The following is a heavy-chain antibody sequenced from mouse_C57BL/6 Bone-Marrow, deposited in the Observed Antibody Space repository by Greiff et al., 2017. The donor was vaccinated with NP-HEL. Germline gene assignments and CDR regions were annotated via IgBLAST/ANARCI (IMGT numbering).Heavy chain of an antibody. J-gene: IGHJ1*03. Sequence: QVQLQQPGAELVKPGASVKLSCKASGYTFTSYWMQWVKQRPGQGLEWIGAIDPSDSYTNYNQKFKGKATLTVDTSSSTAYMQLSSLTSEDSAVYYCARSGVWGRYFDVWGTGTTVTVSS. CDR3: ARSGVWGRYFDV. CDR1: GYTFTSYW. D-gene: IGHD2-10*02. CDR2: IDPSDSYT. V-gene: IGHV1-50*01.